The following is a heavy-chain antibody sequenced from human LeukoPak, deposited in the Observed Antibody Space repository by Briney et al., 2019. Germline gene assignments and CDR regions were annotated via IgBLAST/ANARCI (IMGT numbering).Heavy chain of an antibody. CDR1: GFTFSSYG. CDR2: IRYDGSNK. CDR3: AKDFSPYEVSPSLPDY. Sequence: GGSLRLSCAASGFTFSSYGMHWVRQAPGKGLEWVAFIRYDGSNKYYADSVKGRFTISRDNSKNTLYLQMNSLRAEDTAVYYCAKDFSPYEVSPSLPDYWGQGTLVTVSS. J-gene: IGHJ4*02. D-gene: IGHD3-22*01. V-gene: IGHV3-30*02.